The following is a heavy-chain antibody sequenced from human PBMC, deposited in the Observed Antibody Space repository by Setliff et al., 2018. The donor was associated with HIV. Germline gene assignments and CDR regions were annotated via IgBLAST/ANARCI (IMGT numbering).Heavy chain of an antibody. CDR2: IIPMFSIP. CDR1: GGPFSSYS. V-gene: IGHV1-69*04. J-gene: IGHJ5*02. Sequence: SVKVSCKASGGPFSSYSITWVRQAPGQGLEWMGRIIPMFSIPNYSQRFQGRVTITADRPTNTVYMELSSLRSDDTAVYYCARVGRSVTGPWGQGTLVTSPQ. CDR3: ARVGRSVTGP. D-gene: IGHD6-19*01.